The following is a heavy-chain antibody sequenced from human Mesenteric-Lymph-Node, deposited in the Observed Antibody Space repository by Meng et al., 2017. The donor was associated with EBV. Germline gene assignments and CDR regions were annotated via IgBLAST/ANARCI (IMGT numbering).Heavy chain of an antibody. Sequence: EVHRLESGGGLVQPGGSLRLSCAASGFTFNIYDMNWVRQAPGRGLEWVSGISGGTRYYADSVKGRFSISRDNSGNTVYLQMNSLRVEDTAVYYCSNLPYSYWGQGTLVTVSS. V-gene: IGHV3-23*01. CDR3: SNLPYSY. D-gene: IGHD4-11*01. CDR2: ISGGTR. CDR1: GFTFNIYD. J-gene: IGHJ4*02.